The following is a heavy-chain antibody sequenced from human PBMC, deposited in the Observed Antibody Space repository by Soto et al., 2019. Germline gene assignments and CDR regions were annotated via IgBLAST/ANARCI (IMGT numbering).Heavy chain of an antibody. Sequence: EVQLVESGGGLVQPGGSLRLSCAASGFTFSSYSMNWVRQAPGKGLEWVSYISSSSSTIYYAASVMGRFTISRDNAKNSLYLQMTRLRAEDTAVYYCARGAYFYDSSGLSYWGQGTLVTVSS. CDR3: ARGAYFYDSSGLSY. J-gene: IGHJ4*02. V-gene: IGHV3-48*01. D-gene: IGHD3-22*01. CDR2: ISSSSSTI. CDR1: GFTFSSYS.